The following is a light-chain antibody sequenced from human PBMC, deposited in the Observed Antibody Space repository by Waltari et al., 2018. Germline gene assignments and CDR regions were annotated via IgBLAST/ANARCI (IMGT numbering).Light chain of an antibody. V-gene: IGLV4-69*01. J-gene: IGLJ3*02. CDR2: VNSDGSH. CDR3: QTGGHGTWV. Sequence: SPSASASLGASVKLTCTLSSGHSSNVVAWHQQQPEKGPRYLMKVNSDGSHSKGDDIPDRFSGSSSGAERYLTISSLQSEDEADYYCQTGGHGTWVFGGGTKLTVL. CDR1: SGHSSNV.